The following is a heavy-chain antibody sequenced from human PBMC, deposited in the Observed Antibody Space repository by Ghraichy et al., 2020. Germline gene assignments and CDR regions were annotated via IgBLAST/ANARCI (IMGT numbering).Heavy chain of an antibody. CDR2: INHSGST. CDR1: GGSFSGYY. V-gene: IGHV4-34*01. Sequence: SETLSLTCAVYGGSFSGYYWSWIRQPPGKGLEWIGEINHSGSTNYNPSLKSRVTISVDTSKNQFSLKLSSVTAADTAVYYCARRGYSGYDLLVGRFFDYWGQGTLVTVSS. D-gene: IGHD5-12*01. CDR3: ARRGYSGYDLLVGRFFDY. J-gene: IGHJ4*02.